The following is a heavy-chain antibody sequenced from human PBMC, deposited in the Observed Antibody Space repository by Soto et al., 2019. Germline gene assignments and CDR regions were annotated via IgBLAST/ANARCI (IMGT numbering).Heavy chain of an antibody. Sequence: QLQLQESGPGQVKPSETLSLKCTVSGVTFSSSDSYWVWIRQPPGKGLELIGTVSYSETTYYNPSLKSRVTISIDTSKNQFSLKVTSVTAADTAVYYCARRVDSSDWFSTIHDAFDLWGQGAMVTVSS. V-gene: IGHV4-39*01. J-gene: IGHJ3*01. CDR1: GVTFSSSDSY. CDR3: ARRVDSSDWFSTIHDAFDL. D-gene: IGHD6-19*01. CDR2: VSYSETT.